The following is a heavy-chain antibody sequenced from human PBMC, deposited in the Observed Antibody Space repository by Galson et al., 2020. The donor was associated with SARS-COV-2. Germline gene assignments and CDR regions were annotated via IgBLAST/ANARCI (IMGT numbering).Heavy chain of an antibody. CDR1: GGSISSGGYS. V-gene: IGHV4-30-2*01. Sequence: ASETLSLTCAVSGGSISSGGYSWSWIRQPPGKGLEWIGYIYHSGSTYYNPSLKSRVTISVDRSKNQFSLKLSSVTAADTAVYYCARDTGDPVRNWWFDPWGQGTLVTVSS. D-gene: IGHD2-8*02. CDR2: IYHSGST. J-gene: IGHJ5*02. CDR3: ARDTGDPVRNWWFDP.